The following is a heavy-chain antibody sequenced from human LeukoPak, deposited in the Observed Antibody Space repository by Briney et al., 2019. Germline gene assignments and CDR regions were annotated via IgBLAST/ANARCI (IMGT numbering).Heavy chain of an antibody. CDR1: GGSISSSSYY. V-gene: IGHV4-39*01. J-gene: IGHJ4*02. D-gene: IGHD2-15*01. Sequence: ETLSLTCTVSGGSISSSSYYWGWIRQPPGKGLEWIGSIFYSGSTYYNPSLKSRVTISVDTSKNQLSLKLSTVTAADTAVYYCARNGGHCSGGSCYSEYFDYWGQGTLVTVSS. CDR3: ARNGGHCSGGSCYSEYFDY. CDR2: IFYSGST.